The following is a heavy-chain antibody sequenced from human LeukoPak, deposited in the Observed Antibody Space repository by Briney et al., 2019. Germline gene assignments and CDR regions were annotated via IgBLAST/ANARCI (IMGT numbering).Heavy chain of an antibody. D-gene: IGHD2-2*01. CDR1: GFRLSSQS. Sequence: GGSLRLSCAASGFRLSSQSMNWVRQAPGKGLEWVSSISSSGSLTYYADSVKGRFTISRDNAKNSLYLQMNSLRAEGTAVYYCARVFYELLSTGHMDVWGKGTTVTVSS. J-gene: IGHJ6*03. CDR2: ISSSGSLT. V-gene: IGHV3-21*06. CDR3: ARVFYELLSTGHMDV.